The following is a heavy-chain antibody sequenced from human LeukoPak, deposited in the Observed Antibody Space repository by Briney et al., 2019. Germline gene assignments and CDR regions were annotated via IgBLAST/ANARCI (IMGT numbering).Heavy chain of an antibody. CDR3: AINYSLNY. CDR2: ISGAGGST. V-gene: IGHV3-23*01. J-gene: IGHJ4*02. Sequence: GGSLRLSCVASGITFNNYAMSWVRQGPGMGLEWVSSISGAGGSTYYADSVKGRFTISRDNSKKTLYLEMSSLRAEDAAVYYCAINYSLNYWGQGTLVTVSS. D-gene: IGHD2-21*01. CDR1: GITFNNYA.